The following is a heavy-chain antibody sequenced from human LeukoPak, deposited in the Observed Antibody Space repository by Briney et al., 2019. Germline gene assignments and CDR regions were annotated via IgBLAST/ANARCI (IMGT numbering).Heavy chain of an antibody. CDR1: GYTFTGYY. CDR3: ASWRRSQKTASSHLDYYYLDV. V-gene: IGHV1-2*02. J-gene: IGHJ6*03. Sequence: ASVNVSCKASGYTFTGYYMQWVRQAAGQGREWVGWINPNSGDTNYAQKFEGRITTSRDTSISTAWMQLTRLRSDATAVYYCASWRRSQKTASSHLDYYYLDVWGKGTTVTVSS. CDR2: INPNSGDT. D-gene: IGHD2-2*01.